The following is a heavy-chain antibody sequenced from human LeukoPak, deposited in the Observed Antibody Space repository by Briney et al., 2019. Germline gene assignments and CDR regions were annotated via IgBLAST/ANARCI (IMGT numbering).Heavy chain of an antibody. CDR3: AREYRGEYYFAY. Sequence: GGSLRLSCAASGFTVSTNYMSWVRQAPGKGLEWVSVINSGGSTYYADSVKGRFTISRDNSKNTLYLQMNSLRAEDTAVYYCAREYRGEYYFAYWGQGTLVTVSS. V-gene: IGHV3-66*01. D-gene: IGHD3-10*01. CDR2: INSGGST. CDR1: GFTVSTNY. J-gene: IGHJ4*02.